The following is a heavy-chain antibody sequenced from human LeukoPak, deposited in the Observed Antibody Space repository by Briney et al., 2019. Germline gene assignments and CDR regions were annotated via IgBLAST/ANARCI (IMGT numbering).Heavy chain of an antibody. J-gene: IGHJ4*02. D-gene: IGHD4-23*01. CDR1: GFTFDDYA. CDR3: AKDGAATVVTNFDY. V-gene: IGHV3-9*01. Sequence: PGGSLRLSCAASGFTFDDYAMHWVRQAPGKGLEWVSGISWNSGSIGYADSVKGRFTISRDNAKNSLYLQMNSLRAEDTALYYCAKDGAATVVTNFDYWGQGILVTVSS. CDR2: ISWNSGSI.